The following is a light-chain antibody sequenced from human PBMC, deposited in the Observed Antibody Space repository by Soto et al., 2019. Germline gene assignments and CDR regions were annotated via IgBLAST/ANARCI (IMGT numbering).Light chain of an antibody. CDR2: GAS. V-gene: IGKV3-15*01. CDR1: QSVSSY. Sequence: EIVLTQSPATLSLSPGERATLSCRASQSVSSYLAWYQHKPGQAPRLLIYGASTRATGVPARFSGSGSGTEFTLTISSLQSEDFALYYCQQYNDWPRITFGQGTRLEIK. CDR3: QQYNDWPRIT. J-gene: IGKJ5*01.